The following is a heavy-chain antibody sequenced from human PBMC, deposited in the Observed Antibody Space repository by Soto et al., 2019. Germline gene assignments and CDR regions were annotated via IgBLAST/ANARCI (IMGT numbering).Heavy chain of an antibody. CDR2: ISGSGYIT. J-gene: IGHJ4*02. V-gene: IGHV3-23*01. CDR3: AKDQGSSWYEIDY. CDR1: GFTFSNYA. D-gene: IGHD6-13*01. Sequence: EVQLLESGGGLVQPGGSLRLSCAASGFTFSNYAVTWVRQAPGKGLEWVSTISGSGYITYYADSVKDWFTISRDNSKNTLNLQMNSLRAEDTAVYYCAKDQGSSWYEIDYWGQGTLVTVSS.